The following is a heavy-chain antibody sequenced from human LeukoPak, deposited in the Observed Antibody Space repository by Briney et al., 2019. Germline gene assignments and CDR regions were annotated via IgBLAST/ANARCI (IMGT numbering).Heavy chain of an antibody. Sequence: GGSLRLSCAASGFTFSNYGMYWVRQAPGKGLEWVAFIRYDGSDKFYADSVKGRFTMSRDNSKNTLYLQMDSLRPEDTAVYYCAKGQLGIQSSKWFDPWGQGALVTVSS. CDR3: AKGQLGIQSSKWFDP. CDR1: GFTFSNYG. CDR2: IRYDGSDK. J-gene: IGHJ5*02. V-gene: IGHV3-30*02. D-gene: IGHD7-27*01.